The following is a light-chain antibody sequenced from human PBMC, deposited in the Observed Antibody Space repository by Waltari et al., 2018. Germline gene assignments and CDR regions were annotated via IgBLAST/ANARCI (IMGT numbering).Light chain of an antibody. CDR3: QQYDTYVT. CDR1: ESISSW. V-gene: IGKV1-5*03. J-gene: IGKJ4*01. CDR2: KAT. Sequence: DIQMTQSPSTLSASVGDRVTITCRASESISSWLAWYKQKPGEAPKLLIYKATSLESGVPSRFSGSGSETEFTLTISSLQPDDFATYYCQQYDTYVTFGGGTKVEIK.